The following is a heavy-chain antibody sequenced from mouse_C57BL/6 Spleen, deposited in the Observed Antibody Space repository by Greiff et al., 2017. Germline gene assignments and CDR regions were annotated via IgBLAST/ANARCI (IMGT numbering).Heavy chain of an antibody. J-gene: IGHJ4*01. CDR2: IYPGSGST. Sequence: VQLQQPGAELVKPGASVKMSCKASGYTFTSYWITWVKQRPGQGLEWIGDIYPGSGSTNYNEKFKSKSTLTVDTSSSTAYMQLSSLTPEDSAVYYCAREDPYYAMDYWGQGTSVTVSS. CDR3: AREDPYYAMDY. V-gene: IGHV1-55*01. CDR1: GYTFTSYW.